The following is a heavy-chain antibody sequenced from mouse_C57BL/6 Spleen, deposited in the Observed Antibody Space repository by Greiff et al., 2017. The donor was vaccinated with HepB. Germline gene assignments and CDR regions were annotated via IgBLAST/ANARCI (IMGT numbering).Heavy chain of an antibody. J-gene: IGHJ1*03. V-gene: IGHV6-6*01. CDR3: TRCMTTVREYFDV. Sequence: DVQLQESGGGLVQPGGSVKLSCAASGFTFSDAWMDWVRQSPEKGLEWVAEIRNKANNHATYYAESVKGRFTLSSDDSKSSVYLPMNSLRDEDTGIYYCTRCMTTVREYFDVWGTGTTVTVSS. CDR2: IRNKANNHAT. D-gene: IGHD1-1*01. CDR1: GFTFSDAW.